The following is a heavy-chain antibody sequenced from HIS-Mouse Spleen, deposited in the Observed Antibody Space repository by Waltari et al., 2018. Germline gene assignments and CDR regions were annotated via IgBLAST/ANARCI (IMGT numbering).Heavy chain of an antibody. J-gene: IGHJ2*01. CDR2: INHSGST. D-gene: IGHD7-27*01. CDR1: GGSFSGYY. CDR3: ARVRTGDPSYWYFDL. Sequence: QVQLQQWGAGLLKPSETLSLTCAGYGGSFSGYYWSWIRQPPGKGLVWIGEINHSGSTNYNPSLKSRVTISVDTSKNQFSLKLSSVTAADTAVYYCARVRTGDPSYWYFDLWGRGTLVTVSS. V-gene: IGHV4-34*01.